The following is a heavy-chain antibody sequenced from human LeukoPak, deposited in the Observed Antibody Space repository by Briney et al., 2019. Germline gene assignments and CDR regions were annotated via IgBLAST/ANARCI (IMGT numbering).Heavy chain of an antibody. V-gene: IGHV3-23*01. CDR3: AKDDAWLRFGE. J-gene: IGHJ4*02. CDR2: ISPSGDIT. CDR1: GFTFSNHG. Sequence: GGSLRLSCAASGFTFSNHGMNWGREAPGKGLECGSGISPSGDITYYADSVKGRFTISRDNSKNTLYLEVISLTAEDTAVYYCAKDDAWLRFGEWSQGTLVTVSS. D-gene: IGHD3-10*01.